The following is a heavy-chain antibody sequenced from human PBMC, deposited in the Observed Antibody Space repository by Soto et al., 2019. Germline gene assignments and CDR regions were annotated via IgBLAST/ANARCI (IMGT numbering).Heavy chain of an antibody. Sequence: SETLSLTCDVSGYSISSGFYWGWIRQPPGKGLEWIGTIYRSGSTYYNPSLKSRVTMSVDTSLNQFSLKLRSVTAADTAVYYCARASGCSGGICSLPYFFDYWGRGTLVTVSS. CDR3: ARASGCSGGICSLPYFFDY. CDR2: IYRSGST. J-gene: IGHJ4*02. D-gene: IGHD2-15*01. CDR1: GYSISSGFY. V-gene: IGHV4-38-2*01.